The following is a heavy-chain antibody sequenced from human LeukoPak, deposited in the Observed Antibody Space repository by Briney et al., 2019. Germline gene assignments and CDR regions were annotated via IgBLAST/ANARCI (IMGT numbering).Heavy chain of an antibody. V-gene: IGHV1-2*02. CDR2: MNPNSGGT. CDR3: AKVRDRLSSFYPAA. Sequence: GSVRVSCKASGYTFTNYDINWVRQATGQGLEWMGWMNPNSGGTNYAQKFQGGVTMTRDTSISTAYMELSRLRSDDTAVYYCAKVRDRLSSFYPAAWGQGTLVTVSS. J-gene: IGHJ4*02. D-gene: IGHD6-13*01. CDR1: GYTFTNYD.